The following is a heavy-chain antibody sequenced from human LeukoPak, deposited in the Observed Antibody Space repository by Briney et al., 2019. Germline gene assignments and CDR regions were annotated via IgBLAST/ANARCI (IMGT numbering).Heavy chain of an antibody. V-gene: IGHV3-7*05. CDR1: GFTFSSYW. CDR3: ARELWFGTLDYYGMDV. Sequence: GGSLRLSCAASGFTFSSYWMSWVRQAPGKGLEWVANIKQDGSEKYYVDSVKGRFTISRDNAKNSLYLQMSSLRAEDTAVYYCARELWFGTLDYYGMDVWGQGTTVTVSS. D-gene: IGHD3-10*01. J-gene: IGHJ6*02. CDR2: IKQDGSEK.